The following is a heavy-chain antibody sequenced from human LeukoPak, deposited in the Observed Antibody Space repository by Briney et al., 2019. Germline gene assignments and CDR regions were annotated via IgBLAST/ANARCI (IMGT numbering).Heavy chain of an antibody. J-gene: IGHJ5*02. CDR2: ISSSSSYI. D-gene: IGHD2-2*01. CDR1: GFTFSSYS. CDR3: ASQACSSSTSCSAVDP. Sequence: PGGSLRLSCAASGFTFSSYSMNWVRQAPGKGLEWVSSISSSSSYIYYADSVKGRFTISRDNAKNSLYLQMNSLRAEDTAVYYCASQACSSSTSCSAVDPWGQGTLVTVSS. V-gene: IGHV3-21*01.